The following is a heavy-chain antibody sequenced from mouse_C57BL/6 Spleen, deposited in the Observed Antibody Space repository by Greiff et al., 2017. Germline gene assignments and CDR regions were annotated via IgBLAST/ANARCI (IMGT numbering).Heavy chain of an antibody. D-gene: IGHD2-3*01. CDR1: GYTFTSYW. J-gene: IGHJ1*03. CDR2: IDPSDSET. CDR3: ARSGYYENFDV. Sequence: VQLQQPGAELVRPGSSVKLSCKASGYTFTSYWMHWVKQRPIQGLEWIGNIDPSDSETHYNQKFKDKATLTVDKSSSTAYMQRSSLTSEDSAVYYCARSGYYENFDVWGTGTTVTVSS. V-gene: IGHV1-52*01.